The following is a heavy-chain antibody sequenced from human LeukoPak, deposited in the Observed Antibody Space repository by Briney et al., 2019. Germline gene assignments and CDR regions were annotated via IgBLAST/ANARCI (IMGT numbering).Heavy chain of an antibody. CDR3: AKQSYARSLGE. J-gene: IGHJ4*02. V-gene: IGHV3-23*01. Sequence: PGGSLRLSCATSGFPFSDFCMTWVRQAPGKGLEWISTTNSGGTTTYYAESVKGRFTISRDSFKNALYLQMSSLRVEDTAIYYCAKQSYARSLGEGGPGTLVTVSS. D-gene: IGHD3-10*02. CDR1: GFPFSDFC. CDR2: TNSGGTTT.